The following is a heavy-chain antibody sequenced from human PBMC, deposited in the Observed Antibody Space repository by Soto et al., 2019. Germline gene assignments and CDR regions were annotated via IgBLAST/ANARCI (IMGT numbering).Heavy chain of an antibody. V-gene: IGHV4-34*01. J-gene: IGHJ4*02. Sequence: QAQLQQWGAGLLKPSETLSLTCAVYDGSSNNYYWSWIRQPPGKGLEWIGEINHSGSTNYNASLKSRVTISEDTSKKQFSLELRFVTAADTAVYYCARGGLIRGVLYYWGQGTLVTVSS. CDR1: DGSSNNYY. CDR3: ARGGLIRGVLYY. CDR2: INHSGST. D-gene: IGHD3-10*01.